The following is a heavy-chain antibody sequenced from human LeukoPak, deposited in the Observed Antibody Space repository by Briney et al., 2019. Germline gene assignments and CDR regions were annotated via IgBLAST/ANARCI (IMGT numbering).Heavy chain of an antibody. D-gene: IGHD3-22*01. J-gene: IGHJ6*02. Sequence: SSETLSPTCAVYGGSFSGYYWSWIRQPPGKGLEWIGEINHSGSTNYNPSLKSRVTISVDTSKNQFSLKLSSVTAADTAVYYCARGRYYDSSGSTYGMDVWGQGTTVTVSS. CDR3: ARGRYYDSSGSTYGMDV. V-gene: IGHV4-34*01. CDR1: GGSFSGYY. CDR2: INHSGST.